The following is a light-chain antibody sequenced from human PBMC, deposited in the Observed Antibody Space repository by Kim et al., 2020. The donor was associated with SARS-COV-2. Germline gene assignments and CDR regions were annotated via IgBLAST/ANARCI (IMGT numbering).Light chain of an antibody. CDR2: GAS. V-gene: IGKV3-15*01. CDR1: QSVGSY. J-gene: IGKJ1*01. Sequence: SPGERAALSCRASQSVGSYLAWYQQRPGQTPRLLIYGASTRATGIPARFSGSGSGTEFTLTISSLQSEDFAVYYCQQYNNWPTWTFGQGTKVDIK. CDR3: QQYNNWPTWT.